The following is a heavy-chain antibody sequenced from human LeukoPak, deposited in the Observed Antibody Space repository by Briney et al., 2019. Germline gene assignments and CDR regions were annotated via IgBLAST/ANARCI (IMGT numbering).Heavy chain of an antibody. CDR1: GYTFTGYY. CDR2: INPSGGST. Sequence: ASVKVSCKASGYTFTGYYMHWVRQAPGQGLEWMGIINPSGGSTSYAQKFQGRVTMTRDTSTSTVYMELSSLRSEDTAVYYCARGFGWFGELGAFDIWGQGTMVTVSS. CDR3: ARGFGWFGELGAFDI. D-gene: IGHD3-10*01. V-gene: IGHV1-46*01. J-gene: IGHJ3*02.